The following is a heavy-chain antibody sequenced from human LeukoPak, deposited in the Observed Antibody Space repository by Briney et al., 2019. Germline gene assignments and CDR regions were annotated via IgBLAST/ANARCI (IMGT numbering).Heavy chain of an antibody. CDR1: GGSISSSSYY. J-gene: IGHJ5*02. CDR2: IYYSGST. CDR3: ARQKQQWLVRQGWFDL. V-gene: IGHV4-39*01. Sequence: SETLSLTCTVSGGSISSSSYYWGWIRQPPGKGLEWIGSIYYSGSTYYNPSLKSRVTISVDTSKNQFSLKLSSVIAADTAVYYCARQKQQWLVRQGWFDLWGQGTLVTVSS. D-gene: IGHD6-19*01.